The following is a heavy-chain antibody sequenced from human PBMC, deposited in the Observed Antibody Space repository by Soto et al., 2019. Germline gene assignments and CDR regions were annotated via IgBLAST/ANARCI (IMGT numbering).Heavy chain of an antibody. CDR2: IHYSGST. CDR3: ARLGGIRELLIPPGNWFDP. CDR1: GGSVSGYY. D-gene: IGHD3-10*01. Sequence: SETLSLTCTVSGGSVSGYYWGWIRQPPGRGLEYIGHIHYSGSTNYNPSLKSRVTISVDTSKNQFSLKLSSVTAADTAVYYCARLGGIRELLIPPGNWFDPWGQGTLVTVS. V-gene: IGHV4-59*08. J-gene: IGHJ5*02.